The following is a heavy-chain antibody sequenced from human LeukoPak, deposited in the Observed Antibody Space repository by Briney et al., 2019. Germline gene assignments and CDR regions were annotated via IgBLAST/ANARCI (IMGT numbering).Heavy chain of an antibody. CDR1: GFTFGDYA. V-gene: IGHV3-49*04. D-gene: IGHD3-10*01. J-gene: IGHJ4*02. CDR2: ISSKAYGGTT. CDR3: TRVTDYYGSVLDY. Sequence: GGSLRLSCTASGFTFGDYAMSWVRQAPGKGLEWVGFISSKAYGGTTEYAASVKGRFTISRDDSKSIAYLQMNSLKTEDTAVYYCTRVTDYYGSVLDYWGQGTLVTVSS.